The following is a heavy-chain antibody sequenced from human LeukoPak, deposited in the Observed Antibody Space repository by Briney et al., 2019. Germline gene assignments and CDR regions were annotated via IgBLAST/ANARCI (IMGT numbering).Heavy chain of an antibody. D-gene: IGHD3-3*01. CDR3: AEMYYDFWSGYYGWFDP. CDR1: GYTFTGYY. V-gene: IGHV1-2*02. CDR2: INPNSGGT. Sequence: GASVKVSCKASGYTFTGYYMHWVRQAPGQGLEWMGWINPNSGGTNYAQKFQGRVTMTRDTSISTAYMELSRLRSDDTAVYYCAEMYYDFWSGYYGWFDPWGQGTLVTVSS. J-gene: IGHJ5*02.